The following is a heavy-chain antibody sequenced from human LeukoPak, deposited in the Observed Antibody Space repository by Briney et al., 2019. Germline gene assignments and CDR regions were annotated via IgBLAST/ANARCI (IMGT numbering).Heavy chain of an antibody. CDR3: ARGIGGKVVLTFDY. D-gene: IGHD4-23*01. CDR2: IYSGGST. Sequence: PGGSLRLSCAASGFTVSSNYMSWVRQAPGKGLEWVSVIYSGGSTYYADSVKGRFTISRDNSKNTLYLQMNSLRAEDTAVYYCARGIGGKVVLTFDYWGQGTLVTVSS. CDR1: GFTVSSNY. V-gene: IGHV3-53*01. J-gene: IGHJ4*02.